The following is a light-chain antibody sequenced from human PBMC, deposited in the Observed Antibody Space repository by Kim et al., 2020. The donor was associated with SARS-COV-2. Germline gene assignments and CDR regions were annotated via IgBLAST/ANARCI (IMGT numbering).Light chain of an antibody. V-gene: IGLV3-21*04. CDR2: YDS. J-gene: IGLJ1*01. CDR1: NIGSKS. CDR3: QVWDSSSDRV. Sequence: SYELTQPPSVSVAPGKTARITCGGNNIGSKSVHWYQQKPGQAPVLVIYYDSDRPSGIPERFSGSNSGNTATLTISRVEAGDEADYYCQVWDSSSDRVFGTGTNVTVL.